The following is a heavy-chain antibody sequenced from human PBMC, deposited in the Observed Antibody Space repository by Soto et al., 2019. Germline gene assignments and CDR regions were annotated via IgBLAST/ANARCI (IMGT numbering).Heavy chain of an antibody. V-gene: IGHV3-11*06. D-gene: IGHD6-13*01. CDR3: ARSMRQGSNRPDY. Sequence: GGSLRLSCEASGFTFNDHYMSWIRQAPGKGLEWISYISNTNAYTIYADSVRGRFTISRDNAKNSLYLQMTSLRVEDTAVYFCARSMRQGSNRPDYWGQGTLVTVSS. CDR1: GFTFNDHY. J-gene: IGHJ4*02. CDR2: ISNTNAYT.